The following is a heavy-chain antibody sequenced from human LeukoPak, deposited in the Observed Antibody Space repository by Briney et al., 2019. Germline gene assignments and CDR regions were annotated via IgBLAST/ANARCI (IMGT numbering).Heavy chain of an antibody. CDR3: AAAVARSVDY. J-gene: IGHJ4*02. Sequence: PAETLSLTCTVSGGSISSYYWSWIRQPPGKGLEWIGYIYYSGSTNYNPSLKSRVTISVDTSKNQFSLKLSSVTAADTAVYYCAAAVARSVDYWGQGTLVTVSS. CDR1: GGSISSYY. V-gene: IGHV4-59*01. D-gene: IGHD6-19*01. CDR2: IYYSGST.